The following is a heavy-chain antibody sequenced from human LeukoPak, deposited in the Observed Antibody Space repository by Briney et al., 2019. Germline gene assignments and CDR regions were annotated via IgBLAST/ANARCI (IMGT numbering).Heavy chain of an antibody. J-gene: IGHJ6*03. V-gene: IGHV1-69*06. CDR2: IIPIFGTT. Sequence: ASVKVSCKASGYTFTSYDINWVRQATGQGLEWMGGIIPIFGTTNYAQKFQGRVTITADKSTTTVYMELSSLRSEDTAVYYCARPRFPYYRLSGPDYYYMDVWGKGTTVTVSS. D-gene: IGHD2-21*01. CDR1: GYTFTSYD. CDR3: ARPRFPYYRLSGPDYYYMDV.